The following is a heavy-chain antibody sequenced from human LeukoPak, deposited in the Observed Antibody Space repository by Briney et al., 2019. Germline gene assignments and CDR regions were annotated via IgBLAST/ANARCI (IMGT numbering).Heavy chain of an antibody. J-gene: IGHJ4*02. CDR3: ARGLLGAPVGY. CDR2: INNSGST. V-gene: IGHV4-34*01. CDR1: GGSFSAHY. Sequence: PSETLSLTCGVYGGSFSAHYWSWIRQPPGKGLEWIAEINNSGSTNYNPSLKSRVTISVDTSKNQFSLKLRSVTAADTAVYYCARGLLGAPVGYWGRGTLVTVSS.